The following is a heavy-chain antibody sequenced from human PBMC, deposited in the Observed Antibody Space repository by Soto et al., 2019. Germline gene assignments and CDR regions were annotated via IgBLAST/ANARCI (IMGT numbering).Heavy chain of an antibody. J-gene: IGHJ4*02. CDR2: IIPIFGTA. CDR1: GGTFSSYA. V-gene: IGHV1-69*13. D-gene: IGHD3-10*01. CDR3: ARDLDYYGSEKYYFDY. Sequence: ASVKVSCKASGGTFSSYAISWVRQAPGQGLEWMGGIIPIFGTANYAQKFQGRVTVTADESTSTAYMELSSLRSEDTAVYYCARDLDYYGSEKYYFDYWGQGTLVTVSS.